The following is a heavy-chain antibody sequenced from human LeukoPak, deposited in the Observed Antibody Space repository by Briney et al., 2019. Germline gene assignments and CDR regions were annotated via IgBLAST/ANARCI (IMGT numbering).Heavy chain of an antibody. V-gene: IGHV3-23*01. CDR2: VSGSGGST. CDR3: AKCKGDSSGSLGY. CDR1: GFTFSNNA. J-gene: IGHJ4*02. Sequence: GGSLRLSWAAFGFTFSNNAMTWVRQAPGKRLEWVSGVSGSGGSTYYADSVKGRFTISRDNSKNTLYLQMNSLRAEDTALYYCAKCKGDSSGSLGYWGQGTLVTVSS. D-gene: IGHD3-22*01.